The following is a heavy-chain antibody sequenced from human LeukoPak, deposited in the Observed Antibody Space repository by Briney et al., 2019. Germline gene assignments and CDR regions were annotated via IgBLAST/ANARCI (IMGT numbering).Heavy chain of an antibody. V-gene: IGHV1-2*02. Sequence: ASVKVSCKASGYTFTGYYMHWVRQAPGQGLEWMGWINPNSGGTNYAQKFQGRVTMTRDTSISTAYMELSRLRSDDTAVYYCPRDRHGYYAFDYWGQGTLVTVSS. CDR3: PRDRHGYYAFDY. J-gene: IGHJ4*02. CDR1: GYTFTGYY. D-gene: IGHD4-17*01. CDR2: INPNSGGT.